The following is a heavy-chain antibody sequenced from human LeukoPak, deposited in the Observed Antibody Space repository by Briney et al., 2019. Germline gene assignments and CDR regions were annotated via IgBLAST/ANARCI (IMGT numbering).Heavy chain of an antibody. Sequence: SETLSLTCAVYGGSFSGYYWSWIRQPPGKGLEWIGYIYYSGSTSYNPSLKSRVTISVDTSKNQFSLKLSSVTAADTAVYYCARGKQWLPQGWFDPWGQGTLVTVSS. CDR1: GGSFSGYY. CDR2: IYYSGST. J-gene: IGHJ5*02. D-gene: IGHD6-19*01. V-gene: IGHV4-59*08. CDR3: ARGKQWLPQGWFDP.